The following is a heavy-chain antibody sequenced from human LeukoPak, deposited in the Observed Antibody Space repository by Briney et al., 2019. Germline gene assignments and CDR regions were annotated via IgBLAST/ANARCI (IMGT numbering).Heavy chain of an antibody. D-gene: IGHD3-22*01. CDR3: ARDANTYYYEINGYTDAFDI. J-gene: IGHJ3*02. V-gene: IGHV7-4-1*02. CDR1: GYTFTRHG. Sequence: ASVKVSCKASGYTFTRHGLNWVRQVPGQGFQWMAWISTQTGNPTFAQGFTGRFVFSLDSSVSTAYLEISSLKAEDTAMYYCARDANTYYYEINGYTDAFDIWGQGTMVTVSS. CDR2: ISTQTGNP.